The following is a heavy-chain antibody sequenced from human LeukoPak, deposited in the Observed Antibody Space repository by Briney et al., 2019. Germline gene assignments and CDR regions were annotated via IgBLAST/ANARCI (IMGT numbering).Heavy chain of an antibody. CDR2: IYYSGST. D-gene: IGHD4-23*01. Sequence: SETLSLTCTVSGGSISSYYWSWIRQPPGKGLEWIGYIYYSGSTYYNPSLESRVTISVDTSKNQFSLKLSSVTAAVTAVYYCARAPPGVTGAFDIWGQGTMVTVSS. CDR1: GGSISSYY. CDR3: ARAPPGVTGAFDI. J-gene: IGHJ3*02. V-gene: IGHV4-30-4*08.